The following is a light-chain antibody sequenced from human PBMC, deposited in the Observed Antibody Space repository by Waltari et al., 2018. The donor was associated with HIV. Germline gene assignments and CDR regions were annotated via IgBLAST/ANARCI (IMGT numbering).Light chain of an antibody. Sequence: EVVLTQSPATLSLSPGESATLSCRASQSLSSFLAWYQQKPGQAPRLPIYAASNRATGLSARFSGSWSGTDFTLTISSLEPEDFALYFCQQRNHWPLTFGPGTRVDIK. J-gene: IGKJ3*01. CDR1: QSLSSF. CDR2: AAS. V-gene: IGKV3-11*01. CDR3: QQRNHWPLT.